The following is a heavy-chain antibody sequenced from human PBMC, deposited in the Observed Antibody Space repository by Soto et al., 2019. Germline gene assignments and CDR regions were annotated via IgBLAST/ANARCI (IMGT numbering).Heavy chain of an antibody. Sequence: ASVKVSCKGSGYTFTVYYMHWVLQAPGQGLEWMGWINPKSGGTMYPQKFQGRVTMTWDTSISTAYMALTRLRSDDTAVYYCARDLAKGGGSAGFDYWGQGTLVTVSS. CDR2: INPKSGGT. CDR1: GYTFTVYY. J-gene: IGHJ4*02. D-gene: IGHD1-26*01. CDR3: ARDLAKGGGSAGFDY. V-gene: IGHV1-2*02.